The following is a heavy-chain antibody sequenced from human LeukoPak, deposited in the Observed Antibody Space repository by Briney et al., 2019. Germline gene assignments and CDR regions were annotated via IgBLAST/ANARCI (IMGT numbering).Heavy chain of an antibody. Sequence: GGSLRLSCAASGFTFRSYWMSWVRQAPGKGLEWVANINQGGSVKYYVDSVKGRFTISRDDAKNSLYVQMNSLRDEDTAVYYRARVGYSGWNLEYWGQGTLVTVSS. D-gene: IGHD5-12*01. J-gene: IGHJ4*02. CDR1: GFTFRSYW. CDR3: ARVGYSGWNLEY. V-gene: IGHV3-7*01. CDR2: INQGGSVK.